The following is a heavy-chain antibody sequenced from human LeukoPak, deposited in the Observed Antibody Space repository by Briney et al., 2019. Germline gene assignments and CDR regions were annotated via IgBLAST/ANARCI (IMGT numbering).Heavy chain of an antibody. Sequence: PSETLSLTCTVSGDSISTSSYYWACTRQPPGKGLEWIASVYYTGTTYYTPSLKSRVTISVDTSNNQFSLRLSSVTAADTAVYYCARTRSGSYFWGQGTLVTVSS. CDR1: GDSISTSSYY. CDR2: VYYTGTT. D-gene: IGHD1-26*01. V-gene: IGHV4-39*01. J-gene: IGHJ4*02. CDR3: ARTRSGSYF.